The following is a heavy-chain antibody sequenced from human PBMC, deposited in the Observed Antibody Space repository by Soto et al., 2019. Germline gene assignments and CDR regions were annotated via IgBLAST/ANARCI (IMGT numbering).Heavy chain of an antibody. D-gene: IGHD3-10*01. CDR2: INIYNGNT. Sequence: QVQLVQSGAEVKKPGASVKVSCKASGYTFTSYGISWVRQAPGQGLEWMGWINIYNGNTNHAQKLQGRVTMTTDTSTSTAYMELGCLRSDDTAVYYCARSITMVRGTPRIMDVWGQGTTVTVSS. CDR3: ARSITMVRGTPRIMDV. CDR1: GYTFTSYG. V-gene: IGHV1-18*04. J-gene: IGHJ6*02.